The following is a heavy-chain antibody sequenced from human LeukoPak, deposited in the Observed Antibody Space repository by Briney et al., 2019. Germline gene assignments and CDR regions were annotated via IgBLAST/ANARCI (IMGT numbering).Heavy chain of an antibody. CDR2: ITSRSSYI. J-gene: IGHJ4*02. V-gene: IGHV3-21*01. D-gene: IGHD2-15*01. CDR3: ARGNYCSGGGCYAVDY. Sequence: GGSLRLSCAASGFTFSSYSMNWVRQAPGKGLEWVSSITSRSSYIYYADSVKGRFTISRDNAKNSLYLQMNSLRAEDTAVYYCARGNYCSGGGCYAVDYWGQGTLVTVSS. CDR1: GFTFSSYS.